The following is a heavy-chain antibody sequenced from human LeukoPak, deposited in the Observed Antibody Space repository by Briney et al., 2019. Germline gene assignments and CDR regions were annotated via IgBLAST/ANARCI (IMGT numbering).Heavy chain of an antibody. CDR1: GYSFTTYW. D-gene: IGHD6-13*01. Sequence: VESLKISCKASGYSFTTYWIGWVRQMPGKGLEWMGIIYPGDSDTRYSPSFQGQVTISADKSISTAYLQWSSLKASDTAMYYCARQARPAYSISWYDYWGQGTLVTVSS. CDR3: ARQARPAYSISWYDY. V-gene: IGHV5-51*01. J-gene: IGHJ4*02. CDR2: IYPGDSDT.